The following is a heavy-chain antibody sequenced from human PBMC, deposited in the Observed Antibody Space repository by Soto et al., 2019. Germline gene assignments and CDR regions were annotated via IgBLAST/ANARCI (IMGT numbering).Heavy chain of an antibody. CDR3: VKYSNYYAELDY. V-gene: IGHV3-23*01. CDR1: GFTFSRYA. J-gene: IGHJ4*02. Sequence: GGSLRLSCVASGFTFSRYAMSWVRQAPGKGLEWVSAISGSGGSTYYADSVKGRFTISRDNSKNTLYLQMNSLRAEDTAVYYCVKYSNYYAELDYWGQGTLVTVSS. D-gene: IGHD4-4*01. CDR2: ISGSGGST.